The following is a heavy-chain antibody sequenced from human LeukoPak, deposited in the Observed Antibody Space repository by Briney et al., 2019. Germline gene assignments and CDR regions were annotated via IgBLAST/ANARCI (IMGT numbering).Heavy chain of an antibody. Sequence: PGGSLRLSCAASGFTFTSSSMHWVRQAPGKGLEWMAVISYDIYSKYYADSVRGRFTISRDNSENTLYLQMNSLRGEDTAVYYCARDAWSVRSYFDYWGQGTLVTVSS. CDR3: ARDAWSVRSYFDY. D-gene: IGHD2-8*01. J-gene: IGHJ4*02. V-gene: IGHV3-30*04. CDR1: GFTFTSSS. CDR2: ISYDIYSK.